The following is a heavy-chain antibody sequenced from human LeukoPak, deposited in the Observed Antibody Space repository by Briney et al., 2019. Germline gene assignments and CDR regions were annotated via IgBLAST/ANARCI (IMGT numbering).Heavy chain of an antibody. CDR1: GYTFTGYY. V-gene: IGHV1-2*02. J-gene: IGHJ4*02. Sequence: GASVKVSCKASGYTFTGYYIHWVRQAPGQGLEWMGWINPNSGGTNYAQRFQGRVTMTRDTSISTAYMELSSLTSDDTAVYYCARSRNYGEYWGQGTLVTVSS. CDR2: INPNSGGT. CDR3: ARSRNYGEY.